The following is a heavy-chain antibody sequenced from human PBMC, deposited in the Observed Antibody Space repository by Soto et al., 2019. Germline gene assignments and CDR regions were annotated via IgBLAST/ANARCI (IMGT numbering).Heavy chain of an antibody. V-gene: IGHV3-9*01. Sequence: GGSLRLSCAASGFTFDDYAMHWVRQAPGKGLEWVSGISWNSGSIGYADSVKGRFTISRDNAKNSLYLQMNSLRAEDTALYYCAKDMGEGAFDIWGQGTMVTVSS. CDR1: GFTFDDYA. CDR3: AKDMGEGAFDI. CDR2: ISWNSGSI. J-gene: IGHJ3*02.